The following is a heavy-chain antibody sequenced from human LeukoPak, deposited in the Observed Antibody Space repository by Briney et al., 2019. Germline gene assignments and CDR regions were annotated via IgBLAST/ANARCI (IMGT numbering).Heavy chain of an antibody. V-gene: IGHV3-74*01. J-gene: IGHJ4*02. Sequence: GGSLRLSCAASGFTFSSYWMHWVRQAPGKGLVWVSRINSDGSSTSYADSVKGRFTISRDNAKNTLYLQMNSLRAEDTAVYYCARGPYSSGWYYFDYWGQGTLATVSS. CDR3: ARGPYSSGWYYFDY. D-gene: IGHD6-19*01. CDR2: INSDGSST. CDR1: GFTFSSYW.